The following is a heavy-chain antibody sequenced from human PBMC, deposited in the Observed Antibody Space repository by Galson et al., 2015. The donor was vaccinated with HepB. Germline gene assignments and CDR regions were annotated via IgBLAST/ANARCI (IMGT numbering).Heavy chain of an antibody. V-gene: IGHV4-61*01. CDR1: GGSVSSGSYY. Sequence: TLSLTCTVSGGSVSSGSYYWNWIRQPPGKGLEWIGYIYFSGNTDYNPSLKSRVTISVDTSKNQFSLKLNSVTPADTAVYYCARAVVPAPAPFDYWGQGALVTVSS. CDR2: IYFSGNT. D-gene: IGHD2-2*01. J-gene: IGHJ4*02. CDR3: ARAVVPAPAPFDY.